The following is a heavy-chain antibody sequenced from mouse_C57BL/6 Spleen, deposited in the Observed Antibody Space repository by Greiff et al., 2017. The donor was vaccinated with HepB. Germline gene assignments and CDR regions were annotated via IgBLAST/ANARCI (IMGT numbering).Heavy chain of an antibody. CDR2: ISYDGSN. J-gene: IGHJ2*01. D-gene: IGHD2-1*01. CDR3: AREGYGNHRDYYLDY. Sequence: EVQLQQSGPGLVKPSQSLSLTCSVTGYSITSGYYWNWIRQFPGNKLEWMGYISYDGSNNYNPSLKNRISITRDTSKNQFFLKLNSVTTEDTATYYCAREGYGNHRDYYLDYWGQGTTLTVSS. V-gene: IGHV3-6*01. CDR1: GYSITSGYY.